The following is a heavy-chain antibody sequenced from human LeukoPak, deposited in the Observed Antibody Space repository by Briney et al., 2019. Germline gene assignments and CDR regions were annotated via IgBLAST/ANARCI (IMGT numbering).Heavy chain of an antibody. CDR2: ISGSGGST. D-gene: IGHD3-16*02. CDR1: GFTFSSYG. V-gene: IGHV3-23*01. CDR3: ARGFGGVIVRDYYFDY. Sequence: GGSLRLSCAASGFTFSSYGMSWVRQAPGKGLEWVSAISGSGGSTYYADSVKGRFTISRDNSKNTLYLQMNSLRAEDTAVYYCARGFGGVIVRDYYFDYWGQGTLVIVSS. J-gene: IGHJ4*02.